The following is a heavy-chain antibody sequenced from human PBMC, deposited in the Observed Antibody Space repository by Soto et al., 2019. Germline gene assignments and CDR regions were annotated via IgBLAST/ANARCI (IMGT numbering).Heavy chain of an antibody. CDR1: GGSISSGGYY. D-gene: IGHD5-12*01. Sequence: SQTLSLTCTLSGGSISSGGYYWSSIRQHPGKGLEWIGYIYYSGSTYYNPSLKSRVTTSVDTSKNQFSLKLSSVTAADTAVYYCARVPFPRERWLQFFDYWGQGTLVTVSS. CDR3: ARVPFPRERWLQFFDY. CDR2: IYYSGST. V-gene: IGHV4-31*03. J-gene: IGHJ4*02.